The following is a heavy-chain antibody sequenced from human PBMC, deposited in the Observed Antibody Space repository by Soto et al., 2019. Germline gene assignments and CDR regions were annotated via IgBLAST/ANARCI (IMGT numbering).Heavy chain of an antibody. D-gene: IGHD5-12*01. CDR3: ARDRAGVGYNIDV. J-gene: IGHJ6*02. CDR2: IWYDGSNK. V-gene: IGHV3-33*01. CDR1: GFTFSSYG. Sequence: GGSLRLSCAASGFTFSSYGLHWVRQAPGKGLEWVAIIWYDGSNKYYSDSVKGRFTISRDNSKNTLDLQMNSLRAEDTAVYYCARDRAGVGYNIDVWGQGTTVTVSS.